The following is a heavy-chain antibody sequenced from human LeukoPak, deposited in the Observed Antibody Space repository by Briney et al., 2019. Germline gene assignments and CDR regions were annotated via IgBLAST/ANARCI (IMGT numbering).Heavy chain of an antibody. Sequence: SETLSLSCTVSGGSISSSIYSWGWIRQPPGKGLEWIASISYTGSTYYNPSLKSRVTISVDTSKNQFSLKLSSVTAADTAFYYCARGHDYYYSGRQSWFDPWGQGTLVTVSS. CDR2: ISYTGST. J-gene: IGHJ5*02. CDR1: GGSISSSIYS. V-gene: IGHV4-39*07. CDR3: ARGHDYYYSGRQSWFDP. D-gene: IGHD3-10*01.